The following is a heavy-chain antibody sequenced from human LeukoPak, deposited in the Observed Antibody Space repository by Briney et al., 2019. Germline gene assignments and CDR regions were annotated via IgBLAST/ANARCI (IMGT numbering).Heavy chain of an antibody. CDR1: GGTFISYA. V-gene: IGHV1-69*06. CDR2: IIPIFGTA. J-gene: IGHJ6*03. CDR3: ARDGYDSSGYYYYMDV. Sequence: GASVKVSCKASGGTFISYAISWVRQAPGQGLEWMGGIIPIFGTANYAQKFQGRVTITADKSTSTTYMELSSLRSEDTAVYYCARDGYDSSGYYYYMDVWGKGTTVTVSS. D-gene: IGHD3-22*01.